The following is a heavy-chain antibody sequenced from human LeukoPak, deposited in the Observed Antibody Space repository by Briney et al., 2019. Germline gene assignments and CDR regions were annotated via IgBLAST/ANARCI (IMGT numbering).Heavy chain of an antibody. J-gene: IGHJ4*02. CDR1: GFTFSSYA. Sequence: PGGSLRLSCAASGFTFSSYAMSWVRQAPGKGLEWVSAISGSGGSTYYADSVKGRFTISRDNSKNTLYLQINSLRAEDTALYYCAKDLDYYGSGTAQIGSWGQGTLVTVSS. CDR3: AKDLDYYGSGTAQIGS. CDR2: ISGSGGST. V-gene: IGHV3-23*01. D-gene: IGHD3-10*01.